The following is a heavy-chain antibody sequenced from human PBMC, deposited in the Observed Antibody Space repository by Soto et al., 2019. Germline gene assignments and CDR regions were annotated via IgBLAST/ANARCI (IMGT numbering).Heavy chain of an antibody. CDR1: GDSISSGGYY. CDR3: VTGNAWGVLLSH. CDR2: IYYSGST. J-gene: IGHJ4*02. V-gene: IGHV4-31*03. D-gene: IGHD3-16*01. Sequence: SETLSLTCTVFGDSISSGGYYWSWIRQHAGTGLEWIGYIYYSGSTYYNPSLKSRVTISLDTSKNQFSLSLSSVTAADTAVYYCVTGNAWGVLLSHWGQGTLVTVSS.